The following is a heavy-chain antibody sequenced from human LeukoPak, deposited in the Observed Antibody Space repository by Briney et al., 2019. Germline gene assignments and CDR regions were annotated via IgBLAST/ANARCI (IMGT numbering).Heavy chain of an antibody. CDR2: INHSGST. J-gene: IGHJ5*02. Sequence: KSSETLSLTCAVYGGSFSGYYWSWIRQPPGKGLEWIGEINHSGSTNYNPSLKSRVTISVDTSKNQFSLKLSSVTAADTAVYYCARVAITMVRGAKNWFDPWGQGTLVTVSS. D-gene: IGHD3-10*01. CDR3: ARVAITMVRGAKNWFDP. V-gene: IGHV4-34*01. CDR1: GGSFSGYY.